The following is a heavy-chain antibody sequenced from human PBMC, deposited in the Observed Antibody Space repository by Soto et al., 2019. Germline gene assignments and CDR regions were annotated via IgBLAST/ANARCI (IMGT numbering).Heavy chain of an antibody. Sequence: QVQLVESGGGVVQPGRSLRLSCAASGFTFSSYGMHWVRQAPGKGLEWVAVIWYDGSNKYYADSVKGRFTISRDNSKNTRYLQMNSLRAEDTAVYYCARDPGLYCSGGSCFGSYFDYWGQGTLVTVSS. D-gene: IGHD2-15*01. V-gene: IGHV3-33*01. CDR3: ARDPGLYCSGGSCFGSYFDY. CDR2: IWYDGSNK. J-gene: IGHJ4*02. CDR1: GFTFSSYG.